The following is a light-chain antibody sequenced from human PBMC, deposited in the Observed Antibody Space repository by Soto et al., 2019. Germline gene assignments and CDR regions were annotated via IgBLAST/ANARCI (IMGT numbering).Light chain of an antibody. Sequence: QSALTQPASVSGSPGQSITISCTGTSSDVGAYNYDSWYQQYPGEAPKVIINDVSHRPAGVSNRFSGSKSGNTAYLTITGLQTQDEADYYCSSYTSATTYVFGTGTKVTVL. V-gene: IGLV2-14*01. CDR2: DVS. CDR1: SSDVGAYNY. J-gene: IGLJ1*01. CDR3: SSYTSATTYV.